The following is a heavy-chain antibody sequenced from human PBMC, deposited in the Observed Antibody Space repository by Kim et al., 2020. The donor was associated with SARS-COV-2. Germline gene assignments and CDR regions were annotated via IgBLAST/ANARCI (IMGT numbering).Heavy chain of an antibody. CDR3: ARVEAVGARGGENWFDP. CDR1: GYTFTSYG. J-gene: IGHJ5*02. V-gene: IGHV1-18*04. CDR2: ISAYNGNT. D-gene: IGHD1-26*01. Sequence: ASVKVSCKASGYTFTSYGISWVRQAPGQGLEWMGWISAYNGNTNYAQKLQGRVTMTTDTSTSTAYMELRSLRSDDTAVYYCARVEAVGARGGENWFDPWGQGTLVTVSS.